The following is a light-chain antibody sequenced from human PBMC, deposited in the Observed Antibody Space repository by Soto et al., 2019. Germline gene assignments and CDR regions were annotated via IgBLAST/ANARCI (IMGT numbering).Light chain of an antibody. J-gene: IGLJ3*02. Sequence: QSALTQTASVSGSPGQSITISFTGSSSDVGGYNFVSWYQQHPGKAPKLIIHEVSNRPSGVSNRFSGSKSGNTASLTISGLHAEDEAVYYCCSHSTSGTWMFGGGTKLTVL. V-gene: IGLV2-14*03. CDR2: EVS. CDR1: SSDVGGYNF. CDR3: CSHSTSGTWM.